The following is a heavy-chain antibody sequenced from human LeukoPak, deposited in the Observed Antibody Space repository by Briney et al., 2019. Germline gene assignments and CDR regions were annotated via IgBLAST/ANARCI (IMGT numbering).Heavy chain of an antibody. CDR2: IIPIFGTA. Sequence: GASVKVSCKASGGTFSSYAISWVRQAPGQGLEWMGGIIPIFGTANYAQKFQGRVTITTDESTSTAYMELSSLRSEDTAVYYCARGEIWRIAARPLYFDYWGQGTLVTVSS. V-gene: IGHV1-69*05. J-gene: IGHJ4*02. D-gene: IGHD6-6*01. CDR1: GGTFSSYA. CDR3: ARGEIWRIAARPLYFDY.